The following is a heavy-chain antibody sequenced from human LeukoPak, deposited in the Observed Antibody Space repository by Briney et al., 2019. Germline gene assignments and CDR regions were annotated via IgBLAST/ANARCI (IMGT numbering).Heavy chain of an antibody. V-gene: IGHV3-7*01. CDR1: GFTFSSYW. CDR2: IKQDGSEK. CDR3: ARLTGYSGYDFGGYYMDV. J-gene: IGHJ6*03. Sequence: GGSLRLSCAASGFTFSSYWMSWVRQAPGKGLEWVANIKQDGSEKYYVDSVKGRFTISRDNAKNSLYLQMNSLRAEDTAVYYCARLTGYSGYDFGGYYMDVWGKGTTVTVSS. D-gene: IGHD5-12*01.